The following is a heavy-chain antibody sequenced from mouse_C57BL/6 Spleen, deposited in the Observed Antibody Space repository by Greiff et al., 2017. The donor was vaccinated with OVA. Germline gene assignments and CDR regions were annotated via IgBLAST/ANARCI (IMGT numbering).Heavy chain of an antibody. D-gene: IGHD3-3*01. V-gene: IGHV3-6*01. J-gene: IGHJ3*01. CDR2: ISYDGSN. Sequence: VQLKESGPGLVKPSQSLSLTCSVTGYSITSGYYWNWIRQFPGNQLEWVGYISYDGSNNYNPSLKNRTSFTRDTSTNTFFLKLSSLTTEDTATDYCARAGTSAWFAYWGQGTLDTVSA. CDR1: GYSITSGYY. CDR3: ARAGTSAWFAY.